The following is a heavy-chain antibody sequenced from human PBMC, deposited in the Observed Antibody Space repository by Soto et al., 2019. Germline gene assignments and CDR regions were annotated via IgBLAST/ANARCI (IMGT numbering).Heavy chain of an antibody. V-gene: IGHV3-23*01. CDR2: ISAGSEGA. J-gene: IGHJ4*02. CDR3: ARDLWWYLH. Sequence: EVQLLESGGGLVQPGGALRLSCAASGFTFSSHAMSWVRQAPGKGLEWISSISAGSEGAYYADSVKGRFTISRDNSHTALYLQMHSLSAEDTAVYYCARDLWWYLHWGQGTLVTVSS. D-gene: IGHD2-15*01. CDR1: GFTFSSHA.